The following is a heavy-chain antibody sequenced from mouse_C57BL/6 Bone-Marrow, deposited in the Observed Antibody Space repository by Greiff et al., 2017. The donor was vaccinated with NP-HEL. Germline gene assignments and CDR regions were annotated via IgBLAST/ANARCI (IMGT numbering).Heavy chain of an antibody. V-gene: IGHV1-61*01. CDR1: GYTFTSYW. J-gene: IGHJ3*01. CDR3: ASNWEWFAY. Sequence: QVQLQQPGAELVRPGSSVKLSCKASGYTFTSYWMDWVKQRPGQGLEWIGNIYPSDSETPYNQTFKDKATLTVDKSSSTAYMQLSSLTSEDSAVYYCASNWEWFAYWGQGTLVTVSA. D-gene: IGHD4-1*01. CDR2: IYPSDSET.